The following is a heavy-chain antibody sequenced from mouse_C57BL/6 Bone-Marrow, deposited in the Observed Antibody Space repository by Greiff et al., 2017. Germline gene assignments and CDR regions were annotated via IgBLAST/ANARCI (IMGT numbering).Heavy chain of an antibody. CDR1: GYTFTDYN. CDR2: INPNNGGT. V-gene: IGHV1-22*01. Sequence: EVMLVESGPELVKPGASVKMSCKASGYTFTDYNMHWVKQSHGKSLEWIGYINPNNGGTSYNQKFKGKATLTVNKSSSTAYMELRSLPSEDSAVYYCASPPYYYGSSPRAMDYWGQGTSVTVSS. J-gene: IGHJ4*01. D-gene: IGHD1-1*01. CDR3: ASPPYYYGSSPRAMDY.